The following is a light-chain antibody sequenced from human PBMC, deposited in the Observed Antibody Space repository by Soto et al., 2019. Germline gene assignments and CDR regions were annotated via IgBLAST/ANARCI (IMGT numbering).Light chain of an antibody. CDR2: GNV. J-gene: IGLJ2*01. CDR1: SSNIGAGYD. Sequence: QSVLTQPPSVSGAPGQRVTISCTGNSSNIGAGYDVHGYQQLPGTAPKLLISGNVNRPSGVPDRFSGSKSGTSASRAITGLQADDEADYYCQSYDSSLSGSVVFGGGTKLTVL. CDR3: QSYDSSLSGSVV. V-gene: IGLV1-40*01.